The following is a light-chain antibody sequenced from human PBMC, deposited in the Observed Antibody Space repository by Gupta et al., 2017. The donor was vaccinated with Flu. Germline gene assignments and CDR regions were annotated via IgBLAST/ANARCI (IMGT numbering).Light chain of an antibody. J-gene: IGLJ3*02. CDR1: SKKVGGER. V-gene: IGLV10-54*04. CDR3: SAWDSNRTAQV. Sequence: ATNTCTGNSKKVGGERAGWVQQHQGHPPNLLFYKNNNRPSGIAERFSASRSGNTAALTITGLQAEDEADYYCSAWDSNRTAQVFGGGTRLTV. CDR2: KNN.